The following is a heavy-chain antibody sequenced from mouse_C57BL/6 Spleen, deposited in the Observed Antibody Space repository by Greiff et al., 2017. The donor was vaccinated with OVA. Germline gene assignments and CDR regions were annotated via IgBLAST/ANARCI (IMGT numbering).Heavy chain of an antibody. CDR2: IYPRSGNT. V-gene: IGHV1-81*01. CDR3: ARGSRYFDY. D-gene: IGHD1-1*01. CDR1: GYTFTSYG. Sequence: VKLVESGAELARPGASVKLSCKASGYTFTSYGISWVKQRPGQGLEWIGEIYPRSGNTYYNEKFKGKATLTADKSSSTAYMELRSLTSEDSAVYFCARGSRYFDYWGQGTTLTVSS. J-gene: IGHJ2*01.